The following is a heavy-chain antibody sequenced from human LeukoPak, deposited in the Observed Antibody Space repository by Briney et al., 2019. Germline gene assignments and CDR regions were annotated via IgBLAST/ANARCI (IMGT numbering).Heavy chain of an antibody. D-gene: IGHD3-9*01. V-gene: IGHV1-2*02. CDR1: GYTFTGYY. CDR3: ARMDGTGYDRLTGYYGWGVYYFDY. J-gene: IGHJ4*02. CDR2: INPNSGGT. Sequence: GASVKLSCTASGYTFTGYYMHWVRQAPGQGLEWMGGINPNSGGTNYAQKFQGRVTMTRDTSISTAYMELSRLRSDDTAVYYCARMDGTGYDRLTGYYGWGVYYFDYWGQGTLVTVSS.